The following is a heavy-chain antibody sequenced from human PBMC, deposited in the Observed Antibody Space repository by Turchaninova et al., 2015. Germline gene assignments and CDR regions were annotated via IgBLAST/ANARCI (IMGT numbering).Heavy chain of an antibody. J-gene: IGHJ4*02. CDR1: GFPLSTSGVG. CDR2: IYGDDDR. D-gene: IGHD6-19*01. V-gene: IGHV2-5*02. Sequence: QITLKESGPTRVKPTQTLTLTCTFPGFPLSTSGVGLGWIRHPPGKALECLALIYGDDDRRYSPSLKSRLTITKDTSKNQVVLTMTNMDPVDTGTYYCAHRRPNSGGWDTGVFDQWGPGTLVTVSS. CDR3: AHRRPNSGGWDTGVFDQ.